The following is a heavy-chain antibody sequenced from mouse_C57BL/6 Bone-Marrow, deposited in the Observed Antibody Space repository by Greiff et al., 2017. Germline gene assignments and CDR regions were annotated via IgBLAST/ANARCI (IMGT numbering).Heavy chain of an antibody. J-gene: IGHJ3*01. CDR1: GYTFTSYT. D-gene: IGHD4-1*01. Sequence: VQLQQSGAELARPGASVKMSCKASGYTFTSYTMHWVKQRPGQGLEWIGYINPSSGYTKYNQKFKDKATLTADKSSSTAYMQRSSLTSEDSAVYYCARSFNWEFAYWGQGTLVTVSA. V-gene: IGHV1-4*01. CDR2: INPSSGYT. CDR3: ARSFNWEFAY.